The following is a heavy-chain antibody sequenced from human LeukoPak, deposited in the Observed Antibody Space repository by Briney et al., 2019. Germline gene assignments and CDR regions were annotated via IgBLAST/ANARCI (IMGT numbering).Heavy chain of an antibody. CDR3: AKVLLWFGYGMDV. CDR1: GFTFSSYA. Sequence: GGSLRLSCAASGFTFSSYAMSWVRQAPGKGLEWVSAISGSGGSTYYADSVKGRFTISRDNSKNTLYLQMNSLRAEDAAVYYCAKVLLWFGYGMDVWGQGTTVTVSS. V-gene: IGHV3-23*01. J-gene: IGHJ6*02. D-gene: IGHD3-10*01. CDR2: ISGSGGST.